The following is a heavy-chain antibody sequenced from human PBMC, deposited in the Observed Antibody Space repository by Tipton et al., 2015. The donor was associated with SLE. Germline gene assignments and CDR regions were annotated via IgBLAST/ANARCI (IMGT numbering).Heavy chain of an antibody. CDR2: IYYTGTT. J-gene: IGHJ4*02. V-gene: IGHV4-30-4*08. Sequence: TLSLTCTVSGASISSGDYYWTLIRQRPGKGLEWIGYIYYTGTTFYSPSLKSRVTVPVDTSRTQFSLKLTSVTAADAAVYYCAGDTYGLDYWGQGTLVTVSS. CDR3: AGDTYGLDY. D-gene: IGHD2-8*01. CDR1: GASISSGDYY.